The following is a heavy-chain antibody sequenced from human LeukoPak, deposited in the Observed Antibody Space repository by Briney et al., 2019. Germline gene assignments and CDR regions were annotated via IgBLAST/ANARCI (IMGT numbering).Heavy chain of an antibody. CDR1: GGSISSYY. D-gene: IGHD3-3*01. CDR2: IYYSGST. CDR3: ARQRTWRSAAFDI. V-gene: IGHV4-59*01. Sequence: SETLSLTCAVYGGSISSYYWSWIRQPPGRGLEWIGYIYYSGSTNYNPSLKSRVTMSVDTSKNQFSLKLNSVTAADTAVYYCARQRTWRSAAFDIWGQGTMVIVSS. J-gene: IGHJ3*02.